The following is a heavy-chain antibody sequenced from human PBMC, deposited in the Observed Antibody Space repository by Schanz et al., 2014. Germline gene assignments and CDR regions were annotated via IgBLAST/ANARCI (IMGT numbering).Heavy chain of an antibody. CDR1: GGTFSTYT. D-gene: IGHD6-13*01. J-gene: IGHJ4*02. CDR3: ARDGVDAAAGGNY. CDR2: IIPVLNIA. V-gene: IGHV1-69*08. Sequence: QVQLVQSGAEVKKPGSSVKVSCKASGGTFSTYTISWVRQAPGQGLEWMGMIIPVLNIATYAQRFQGRVTMTRDTSTSTVYMELSSLRSEDTAVYYCARDGVDAAAGGNYWGQGTLVTVSS.